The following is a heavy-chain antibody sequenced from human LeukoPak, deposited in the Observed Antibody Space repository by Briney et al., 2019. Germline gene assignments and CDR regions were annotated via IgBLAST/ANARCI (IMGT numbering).Heavy chain of an antibody. J-gene: IGHJ6*02. V-gene: IGHV4-34*01. Sequence: PSETLSLTCAVYGGSFSGYYWYWIRQPPGKGLEWIGEINHSGSTNYNPSLKSRVTISLDTSKNQFSLRLSSVTAADTAVYYCARSYDSRGYYYYGMDVWGQGTTVTVSS. CDR3: ARSYDSRGYYYYGMDV. CDR2: INHSGST. D-gene: IGHD3-22*01. CDR1: GGSFSGYY.